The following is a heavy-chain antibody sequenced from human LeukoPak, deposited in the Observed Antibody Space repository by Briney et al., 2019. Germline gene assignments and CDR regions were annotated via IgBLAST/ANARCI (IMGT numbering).Heavy chain of an antibody. CDR3: ARTTEGGYTYDYFYYYYMDV. CDR2: MYTSGST. J-gene: IGHJ6*03. Sequence: SETLSLTCTVSGGSISSGSYYWSWIRQPAGQGLEYIGRMYTSGSTNYNPSLKSRVTISVDTSKNHFSLKLSSVTAADTAVYYCARTTEGGYTYDYFYYYYMDVWGKGTTVTISS. CDR1: GGSISSGSYY. V-gene: IGHV4-61*02. D-gene: IGHD5-18*01.